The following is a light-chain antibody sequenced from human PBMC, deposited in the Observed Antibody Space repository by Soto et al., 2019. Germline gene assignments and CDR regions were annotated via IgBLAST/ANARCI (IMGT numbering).Light chain of an antibody. CDR2: AAS. CDR3: QETYSVPLFT. V-gene: IGKV1-39*01. CDR1: QTIGTY. Sequence: DIEMTHSPSSLSASIGDRVTITCRASQTIGTYLNWFQQKPGKAPKLLIYAASNLQSGVPSRFSGSGSGTDFTLIISSLQPDDFATYFCQETYSVPLFTFGPGTKVDIK. J-gene: IGKJ3*01.